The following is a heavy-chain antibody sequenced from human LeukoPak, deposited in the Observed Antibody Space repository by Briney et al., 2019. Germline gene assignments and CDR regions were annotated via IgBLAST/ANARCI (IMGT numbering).Heavy chain of an antibody. J-gene: IGHJ3*02. CDR3: ARATVPAFDI. Sequence: KPSETLSLTCTVSGGSISSYYWSWIRQPPGRGLEWIGYIYYSGSTNYNPSLKSRVTISLDRSKNQFSLKLSSVTAADTAVYYCARATVPAFDIWGQGTMVTVSS. V-gene: IGHV4-59*12. CDR2: IYYSGST. CDR1: GGSISSYY. D-gene: IGHD4-17*01.